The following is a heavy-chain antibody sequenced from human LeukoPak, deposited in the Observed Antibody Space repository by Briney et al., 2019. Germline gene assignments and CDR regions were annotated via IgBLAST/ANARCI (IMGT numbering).Heavy chain of an antibody. V-gene: IGHV3-48*02. J-gene: IGHJ3*02. CDR1: GFTFNTYS. D-gene: IGHD3-10*01. Sequence: GGSLRLSCVASGFTFNTYSMNWVRQAPGKGLEWLSYISSSSSIIYDADSVKGRFTISRDNVKNPLYLQMNTLRDEDTAVYFCARDRYGSGTSPDSFDIWGQGTMVTVSS. CDR3: ARDRYGSGTSPDSFDI. CDR2: ISSSSSII.